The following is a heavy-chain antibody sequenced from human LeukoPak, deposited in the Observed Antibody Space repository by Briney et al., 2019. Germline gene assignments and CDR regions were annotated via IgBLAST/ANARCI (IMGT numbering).Heavy chain of an antibody. J-gene: IGHJ4*02. D-gene: IGHD1-26*01. CDR1: GGSFSGYY. V-gene: IGHV4-34*01. Sequence: SETLSLTCAVYGGSFSGYYWSWIRQPPGKGLEWIGEINHSGSTNYNPSLKSRVTISVDTSKNQFSLKLSSVTAADTAVYYCARAPYSGSPPPVDYWGQGTLVTVSS. CDR2: INHSGST. CDR3: ARAPYSGSPPPVDY.